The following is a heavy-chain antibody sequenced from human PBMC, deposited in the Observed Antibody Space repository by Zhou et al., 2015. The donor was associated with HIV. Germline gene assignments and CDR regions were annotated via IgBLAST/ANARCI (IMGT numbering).Heavy chain of an antibody. J-gene: IGHJ4*02. CDR3: ARAGTDWILDS. D-gene: IGHD3-9*01. CDR1: GFTFSSYC. Sequence: QVRLVQSGGGVVQPGRSLRLSCGASGFTFSSYCMHWVRQAPGKGLEWVTVIWYDGSSTNYADSVKGRFTISRDNAKSTLYLQMNSLRAEDTAVYYCARAGTDWILDSWGQGTLVTVSS. CDR2: IWYDGSST. V-gene: IGHV3-33*08.